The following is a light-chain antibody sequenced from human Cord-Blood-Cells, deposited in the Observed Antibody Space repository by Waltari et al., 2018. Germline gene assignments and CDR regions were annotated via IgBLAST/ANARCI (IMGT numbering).Light chain of an antibody. CDR3: QQYNSYSPIFT. CDR2: DAS. CDR1: HSICSW. J-gene: IGKJ3*01. Sequence: DIQMSQFSSTLSASVGDRVTINCRASHSICSWLAWYQPKPGKAPKLLIYDASSLESEVPSTFSGSGSGTEFTLTISSLQPDDFATYYCQQYNSYSPIFTFGPGTKVDIK. V-gene: IGKV1-5*01.